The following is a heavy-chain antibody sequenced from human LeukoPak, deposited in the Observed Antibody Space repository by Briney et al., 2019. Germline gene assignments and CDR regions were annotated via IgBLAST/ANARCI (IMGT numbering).Heavy chain of an antibody. V-gene: IGHV3-23*01. D-gene: IGHD6-19*01. Sequence: QTGGSLRLSCAASGFTFNGYNMNWVRQAPGKGLEWVSTISGSGSSTYYVDSVKGPFTISRDNSKNTLYLQMNSLRAEDTAEYYCAKDSNGWYQRGSNYFDYWAREPWSPSPQ. CDR3: AKDSNGWYQRGSNYFDY. CDR1: GFTFNGYN. J-gene: IGHJ4*02. CDR2: ISGSGSST.